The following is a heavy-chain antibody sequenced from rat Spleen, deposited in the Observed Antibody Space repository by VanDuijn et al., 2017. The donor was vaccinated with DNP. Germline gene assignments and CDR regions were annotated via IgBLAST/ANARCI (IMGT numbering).Heavy chain of an antibody. CDR2: INTDGGST. D-gene: IGHD1-12*02. V-gene: IGHV5S13*01. CDR3: ARHDGTYYYVMDA. CDR1: GFTFSNYG. J-gene: IGHJ4*01. Sequence: EVQLVESGGGLVQPGRSLKLSCAASGFTFSNYGMHWIRQAPGKGLEWVSSINTDGGSTYYPDSVKGRFTISRDNAKNTQYLQMDSLRSEDTATYYCARHDGTYYYVMDAWGQGASVTVSS.